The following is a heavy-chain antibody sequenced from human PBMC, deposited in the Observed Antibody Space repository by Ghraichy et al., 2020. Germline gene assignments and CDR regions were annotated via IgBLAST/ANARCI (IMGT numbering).Heavy chain of an antibody. V-gene: IGHV3-23*01. D-gene: IGHD3-3*01. CDR3: ATKRPRKGLFGAGYYYYYMDV. Sequence: WGSLRLSCAASGFTFSSYAMSWVRQAPGKGLEWVSAISGSCGSTYYADSVKGRFTISRDNSKNTLYLQMNSLRAEDTAVYYCATKRPRKGLFGAGYYYYYMDVWGKGTTVTVSS. CDR1: GFTFSSYA. CDR2: ISGSCGST. J-gene: IGHJ6*03.